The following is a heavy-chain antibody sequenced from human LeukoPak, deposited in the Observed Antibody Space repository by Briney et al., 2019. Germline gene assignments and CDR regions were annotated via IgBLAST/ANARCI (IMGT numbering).Heavy chain of an antibody. CDR1: GFTFSSYA. Sequence: GGSLRLSCAASGFTFSSYAMSWVRQAPGKGLEWVSAISGSGGSTYYADSVKGRFTISRDNSKNTLYLQMNSLRAEDTAVYYCAKDRGCSSTSCGYFDYWGQGTLVTVSS. D-gene: IGHD2-2*01. CDR3: AKDRGCSSTSCGYFDY. J-gene: IGHJ4*02. CDR2: ISGSGGST. V-gene: IGHV3-23*01.